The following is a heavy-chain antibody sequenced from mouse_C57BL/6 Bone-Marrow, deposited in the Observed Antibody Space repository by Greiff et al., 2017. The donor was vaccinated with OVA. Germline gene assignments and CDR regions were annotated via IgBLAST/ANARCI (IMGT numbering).Heavy chain of an antibody. J-gene: IGHJ4*01. CDR3: ARSAYFAMDY. CDR2: IYPRSGNT. Sequence: QVQLKQSGAELVRPGASVKLSCKASGYTFTSYGISWVKQRTGQGLEWIGEIYPRSGNTYYNEKFKGKATLTADKSSSTAYMELRSLTSEDSAVYFCARSAYFAMDYWGQGTSVTVSS. V-gene: IGHV1-81*01. CDR1: GYTFTSYG.